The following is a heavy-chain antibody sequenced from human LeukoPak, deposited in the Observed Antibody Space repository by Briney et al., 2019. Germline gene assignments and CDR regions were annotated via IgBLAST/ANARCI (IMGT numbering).Heavy chain of an antibody. D-gene: IGHD2-15*01. CDR2: ISGSGGST. Sequence: GGSLRLSCAASGFTFSSYAMSWVRQAPGKGLEWVSAISGSGGSTYYADSVKGRFTISRENSKNTLYLQMNSLRAEDTAVYYCAREIVVVVAATRYYYYGMDVWGQGTTVTVSS. CDR1: GFTFSSYA. CDR3: AREIVVVVAATRYYYYGMDV. J-gene: IGHJ6*02. V-gene: IGHV3-23*01.